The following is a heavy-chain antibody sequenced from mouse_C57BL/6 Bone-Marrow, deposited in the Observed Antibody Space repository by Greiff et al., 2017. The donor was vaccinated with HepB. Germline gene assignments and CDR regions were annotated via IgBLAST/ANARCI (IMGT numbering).Heavy chain of an antibody. CDR1: GYTFTSYW. V-gene: IGHV1-59*01. Sequence: VQLQQPGAELVRPGTSVKLSCKASGYTFTSYWMHWVKQRPGQGLEWIGVIDPSDSYTNYNQKFKGKATLTVDTSSSTAYMQLSSLTSEDSAVYCCARLPYYGSSYWYFDVWGTGTTVTVSS. CDR3: ARLPYYGSSYWYFDV. J-gene: IGHJ1*03. D-gene: IGHD1-1*01. CDR2: IDPSDSYT.